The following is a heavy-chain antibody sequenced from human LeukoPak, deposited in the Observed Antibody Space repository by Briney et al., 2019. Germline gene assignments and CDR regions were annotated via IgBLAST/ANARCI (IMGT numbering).Heavy chain of an antibody. Sequence: PSQTLSLTCTVSGGSISSGDYYWSWIRQPPGKGLEWIGYIYYSGSTYYNPSLKSRATISVDTSKNQFSLKLSSVTAADTAVHYCAKSQLPSWGAFDIWGQGTMVTVSS. CDR3: AKSQLPSWGAFDI. CDR1: GGSISSGDYY. V-gene: IGHV4-30-4*08. CDR2: IYYSGST. J-gene: IGHJ3*02. D-gene: IGHD2-2*01.